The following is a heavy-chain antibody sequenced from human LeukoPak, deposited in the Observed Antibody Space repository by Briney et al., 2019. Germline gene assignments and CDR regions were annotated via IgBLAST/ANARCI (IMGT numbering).Heavy chain of an antibody. CDR2: ISAYNGNT. J-gene: IGHJ6*03. D-gene: IGHD6-13*01. CDR1: GYTFTSYG. CDR3: ARCIAAAGTPLFYYHYYYMDV. Sequence: ASVKVSCKASGYTFTSYGISWVRQAPGQGLEWMGWISAYNGNTNYAQKLQGRVTMTTDTSTSTAYMELRSLRSDDTAVYYCARCIAAAGTPLFYYHYYYMDVWGKGTTVTISS. V-gene: IGHV1-18*01.